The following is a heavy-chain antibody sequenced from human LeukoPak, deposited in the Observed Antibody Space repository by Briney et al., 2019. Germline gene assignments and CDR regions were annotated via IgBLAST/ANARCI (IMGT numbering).Heavy chain of an antibody. J-gene: IGHJ3*02. Sequence: GASVKVSCKASGYTFSSYGISWVRQAPGQGLEWLGWIGAFNGNTHYAQKLQGRVTMTIDTSTSTAYMELRSLRSDDTAVYYCARDYWAYMPSSGYHDAFDIWGQGTMVTVSS. CDR3: ARDYWAYMPSSGYHDAFDI. V-gene: IGHV1-18*01. D-gene: IGHD3-22*01. CDR2: IGAFNGNT. CDR1: GYTFSSYG.